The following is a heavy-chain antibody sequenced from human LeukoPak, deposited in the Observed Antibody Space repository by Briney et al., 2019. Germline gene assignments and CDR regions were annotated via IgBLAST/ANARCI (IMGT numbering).Heavy chain of an antibody. CDR2: IYYSGST. D-gene: IGHD6-19*01. CDR3: ARGLVAVAVDY. CDR1: GGSISSYY. V-gene: IGHV4-59*01. Sequence: SETLSLTCTVSGGSISSYYWSWIRQPPGKGLEWIGYIYYSGSTNYNPSPKSRVTISVDTSKNQFSLKLSSVTAADTAVYYCARGLVAVAVDYWGQGTLVTVSS. J-gene: IGHJ4*02.